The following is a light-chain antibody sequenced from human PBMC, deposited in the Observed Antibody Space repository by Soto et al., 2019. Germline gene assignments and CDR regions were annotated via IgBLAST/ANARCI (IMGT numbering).Light chain of an antibody. CDR2: DVS. Sequence: QSVLTQPASVSGSPGQSITISCTGTSSDVGGYNYVSWYQQHPGKAPKLMIYDVSNRPSGVSNRFSGSKSGNTASLTISGLQAEDEAGYYCSSYTSSSRGVFGGGTKLTVL. CDR3: SSYTSSSRGV. V-gene: IGLV2-14*01. CDR1: SSDVGGYNY. J-gene: IGLJ2*01.